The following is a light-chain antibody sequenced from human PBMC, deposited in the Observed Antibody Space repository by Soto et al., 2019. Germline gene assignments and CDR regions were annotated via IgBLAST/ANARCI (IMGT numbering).Light chain of an antibody. CDR2: GAS. Sequence: EIVMTQSPATLSVSPGERATLSCRASQSVSSNLAWYQQKPGQAPRLLIYGASTRATGIPARFSGSGSGTDFTLTISRLEHEDFAVYYCQQYDGSSTFGQGTKVDIK. J-gene: IGKJ1*01. CDR1: QSVSSN. CDR3: QQYDGSST. V-gene: IGKV3-15*01.